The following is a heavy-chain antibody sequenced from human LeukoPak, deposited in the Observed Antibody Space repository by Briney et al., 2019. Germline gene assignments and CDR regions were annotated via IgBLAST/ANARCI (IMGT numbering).Heavy chain of an antibody. CDR3: GRYDSSGDYFDY. J-gene: IGHJ4*02. Sequence: GGSLRLSCAVSGFTVSSNYMSRVRQAPGKGLEWVSVIYSGGTTYYADSVKGRFTISRDNSKNTLYLQMNSLRAEDTAVYYCGRYDSSGDYFDYWGQGTLVTVSS. D-gene: IGHD3-22*01. CDR1: GFTVSSNY. V-gene: IGHV3-53*01. CDR2: IYSGGTT.